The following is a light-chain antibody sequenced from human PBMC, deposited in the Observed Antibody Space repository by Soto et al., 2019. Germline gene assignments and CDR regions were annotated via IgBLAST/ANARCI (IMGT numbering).Light chain of an antibody. Sequence: QSVLSQPPSASGTPGQRVTISCSGSISNVGSNYVYWYQQLPVTAPKLLIYRDNQRPSGVPDRCSASKSGTSAYLAISGLRSEDEAVYYCAACDDTLSGDWVFGGGTQLTVL. CDR1: ISNVGSNY. CDR3: AACDDTLSGDWV. V-gene: IGLV1-47*01. J-gene: IGLJ3*02. CDR2: RDN.